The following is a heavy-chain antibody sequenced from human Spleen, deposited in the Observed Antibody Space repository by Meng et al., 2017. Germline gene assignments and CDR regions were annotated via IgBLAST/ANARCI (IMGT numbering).Heavy chain of an antibody. CDR3: ARGPATALVPPKVFDY. CDR1: GDSISSGAYY. J-gene: IGHJ4*01. D-gene: IGHD5-18*01. V-gene: IGHV4-31*03. Sequence: SETLSLTCTVSGDSISSGAYYWSWIRQHPGKGLEWIGYIYYSGTTYYKTSLKSRVTISVDTSKNQFSLKLSSVTAADTAVYYCARGPATALVPPKVFDYWGQGTLVTVSS. CDR2: IYYSGTT.